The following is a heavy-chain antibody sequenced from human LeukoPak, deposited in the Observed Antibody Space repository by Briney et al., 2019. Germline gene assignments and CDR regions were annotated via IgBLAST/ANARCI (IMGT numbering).Heavy chain of an antibody. CDR3: ARTYEYCSSTSCPFQGMDV. D-gene: IGHD2-2*01. CDR2: IIPIFGTA. J-gene: IGHJ6*02. CDR1: GGTFSSYA. V-gene: IGHV1-69*13. Sequence: ASVKVSCKASGGTFSSYAISWVRQAPGQGLEWMGGIIPIFGTANYAQKFQGRVTITADESTSTAYMELSSLRSEDTAVYYCARTYEYCSSTSCPFQGMDVWGQGTSVTVSS.